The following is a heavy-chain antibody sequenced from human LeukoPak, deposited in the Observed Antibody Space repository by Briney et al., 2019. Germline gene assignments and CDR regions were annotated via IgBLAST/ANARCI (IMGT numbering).Heavy chain of an antibody. Sequence: PSETLSLTCTVSGGSISSYYWSWIRQPPGKGLEWIGYIYYSGSTNYNPSLKSRVTISVDTSKNQFSLKLSSVTAADTAVYYCARLPYCSGGSCYPYWGQGTLVTVSS. V-gene: IGHV4-59*01. CDR3: ARLPYCSGGSCYPY. D-gene: IGHD2-15*01. CDR2: IYYSGST. J-gene: IGHJ4*02. CDR1: GGSISSYY.